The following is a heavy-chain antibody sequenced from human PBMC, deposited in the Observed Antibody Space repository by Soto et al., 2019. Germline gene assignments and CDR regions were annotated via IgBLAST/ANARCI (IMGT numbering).Heavy chain of an antibody. Sequence: VYCNASCSPFSNYGITWVRQAPGQGLEWMGWISGYDGNTNYPQSLQGRVAMTTDPSTRTAYMELRSLRSDDTAVYYCARKSSSSSWFDPWGQGTLVTVSS. V-gene: IGHV1-18*01. J-gene: IGHJ5*02. D-gene: IGHD6-6*01. CDR1: CSPFSNYG. CDR2: ISGYDGNT. CDR3: ARKSSSSSWFDP.